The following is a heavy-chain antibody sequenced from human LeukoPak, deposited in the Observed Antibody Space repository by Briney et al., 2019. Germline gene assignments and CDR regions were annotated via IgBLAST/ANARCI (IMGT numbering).Heavy chain of an antibody. V-gene: IGHV1-2*06. CDR1: GYTFTGYY. J-gene: IGHJ3*02. Sequence: GASVKVSCKASGYTFTGYYMHWVRQAPGQGLEWMGRINPNSGGTNYAQKFQGRVTMTRDTSISTAYMELSRLRSDDTAVYYCARGGPYVYVWGSYRNDIAPEAFDIWGQGTMVTVSS. D-gene: IGHD3-16*02. CDR2: INPNSGGT. CDR3: ARGGPYVYVWGSYRNDIAPEAFDI.